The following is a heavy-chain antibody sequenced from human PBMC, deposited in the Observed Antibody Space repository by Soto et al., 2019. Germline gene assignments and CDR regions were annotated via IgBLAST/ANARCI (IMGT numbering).Heavy chain of an antibody. CDR3: ARDDRYCSGGSCYSAAEYFQH. J-gene: IGHJ1*01. Sequence: GGSLRLSCAASGFTFSSYAMHWVRQAPGKGLEWVAVISYDGSNKYYADSVKGRFTISRDNSKNTLYLQMNSLRAEDTAVYYCARDDRYCSGGSCYSAAEYFQHWGQGTLVTVSS. CDR1: GFTFSSYA. D-gene: IGHD2-15*01. V-gene: IGHV3-30-3*01. CDR2: ISYDGSNK.